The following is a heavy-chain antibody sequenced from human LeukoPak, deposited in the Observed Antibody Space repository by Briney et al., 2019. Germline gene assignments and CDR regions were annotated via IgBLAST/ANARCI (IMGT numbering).Heavy chain of an antibody. V-gene: IGHV3-30*18. J-gene: IGHJ4*02. Sequence: PGGSLRLSCAASGFTFSSYGMHWVRQAPGKGLEWVAVISYDGSNKYYADSVKGRFTISRDNSKNTLYLQLNSLRAEDTAVYYCAKERDPYGYGPFDYWGQGTLVTVSS. CDR2: ISYDGSNK. CDR1: GFTFSSYG. D-gene: IGHD5-18*01. CDR3: AKERDPYGYGPFDY.